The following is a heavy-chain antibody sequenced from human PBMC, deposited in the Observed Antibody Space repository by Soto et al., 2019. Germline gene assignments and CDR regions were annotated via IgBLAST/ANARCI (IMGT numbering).Heavy chain of an antibody. V-gene: IGHV4-39*01. D-gene: IGHD1-20*01. CDR1: GGSISSSSYY. J-gene: IGHJ6*02. CDR2: IYYSGST. CDR3: AMDNWNEDYYDYYGMDV. Sequence: SETLSLTCTVSGGSISSSSYYWGWIRQPPGKGLEWIGSIYYSGSTYYNPSLKSRVTISVDTSKNQFSLKLSSVTAADTAVYYCAMDNWNEDYYDYYGMDVWGQGTTVT.